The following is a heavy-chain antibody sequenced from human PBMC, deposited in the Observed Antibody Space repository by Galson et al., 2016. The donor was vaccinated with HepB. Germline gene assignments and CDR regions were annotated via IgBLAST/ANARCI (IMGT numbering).Heavy chain of an antibody. V-gene: IGHV4-4*02. CDR1: GVSIDIGYW. CDR2: MHPSGQS. CDR3: AASSGWWRLDF. D-gene: IGHD6-19*01. J-gene: IGHJ4*02. Sequence: SETLSLTCAVSGVSIDIGYWWSWVRQTPGKGLEWTGEMHPSGQSNYNPSLKNRVSISVDRSKSQFSLELTSVTAADTAVYFCAASSGWWRLDFWGQGTLVPVSS.